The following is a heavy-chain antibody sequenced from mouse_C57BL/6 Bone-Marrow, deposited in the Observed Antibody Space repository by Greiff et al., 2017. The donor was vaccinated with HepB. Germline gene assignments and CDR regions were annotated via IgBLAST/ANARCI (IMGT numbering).Heavy chain of an antibody. CDR3: AREGTTVVAFDY. V-gene: IGHV1-85*01. Sequence: QVQLQQSGPELVKPGASVKLSCKASGYTFTSYDINWVKQRPGQGLEWIGWLYPRDGSTKYNEKLKGKATLTVATSSSTAYMELHSLTSEDSAVYFCAREGTTVVAFDYWGQGTTLTVSS. J-gene: IGHJ2*01. D-gene: IGHD1-1*01. CDR2: LYPRDGST. CDR1: GYTFTSYD.